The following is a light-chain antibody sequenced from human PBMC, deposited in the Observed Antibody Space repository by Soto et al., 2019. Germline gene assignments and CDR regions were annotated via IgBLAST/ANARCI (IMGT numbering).Light chain of an antibody. J-gene: IGKJ4*01. CDR1: QSVLYSSNNKNY. CDR2: WAS. CDR3: QQYYGTPLT. Sequence: DIVMTQSPDSLAVSLGERATINCKSSQSVLYSSNNKNYLAWYQQKPGQPPKLLIYWASTRESGVPDRFSGSESGTDFTLTISSLQAEDVAVYYCQQYYGTPLTFGGGTKVEIK. V-gene: IGKV4-1*01.